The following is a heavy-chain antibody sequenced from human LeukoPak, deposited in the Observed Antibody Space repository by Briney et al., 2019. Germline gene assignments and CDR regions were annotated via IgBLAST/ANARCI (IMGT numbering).Heavy chain of an antibody. CDR1: GFTFSSYA. D-gene: IGHD4-17*01. V-gene: IGHV3-23*01. J-gene: IGHJ4*02. CDR3: AKRFFDGDYHNASDY. CDR2: ISGSGGST. Sequence: GGSLRLSCAASGFTFSSYAMSWVRQAPGKGLEWVSAISGSGGSTYYADSVKGRFTISRDNSKNTLYLQMNSLRAEDTAVYYCAKRFFDGDYHNASDYWGQGTLVTVSS.